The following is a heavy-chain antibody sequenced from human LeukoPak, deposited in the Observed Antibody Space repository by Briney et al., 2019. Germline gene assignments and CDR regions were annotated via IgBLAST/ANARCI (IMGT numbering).Heavy chain of an antibody. CDR1: GYSISIGYS. CDR3: ARFDHVWETHGMDAFDL. CDR2: IYHSEST. Sequence: PSETLSLTCGVSGYSISIGYSWGWIRQPPGKGLEWIGTIYHSESTHYNPSLKSRVTISPDTSKNQFSLKLTSVTASDTAVYYCARFDHVWETHGMDAFDLWGQGTMVTVSS. D-gene: IGHD3-16*01. J-gene: IGHJ3*01. V-gene: IGHV4-38-2*01.